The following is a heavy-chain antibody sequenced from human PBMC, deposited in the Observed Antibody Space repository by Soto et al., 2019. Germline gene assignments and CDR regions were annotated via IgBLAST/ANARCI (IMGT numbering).Heavy chain of an antibody. V-gene: IGHV4-4*02. Sequence: SETLSLTCAVSGASIGSGGWWSWVRQPPGKGLEWIAEIFHDGNTNYSPSLKSRVTISVDKSQNQFSLNVYSVTAADTAVYYCARHEGWTGPNQWGQGTLVTVSS. CDR1: GASIGSGGW. CDR3: ARHEGWTGPNQ. J-gene: IGHJ4*02. CDR2: IFHDGNT. D-gene: IGHD2-8*02.